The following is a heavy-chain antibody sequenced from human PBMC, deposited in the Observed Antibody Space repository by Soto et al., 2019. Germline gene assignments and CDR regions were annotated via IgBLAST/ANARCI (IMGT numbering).Heavy chain of an antibody. Sequence: SETLSLTCAVYGGSFSGYYWSWIRQPPGKGLEWIGEINHSGSTNYNPSLKSRVTISVDTSKNQFSLKLSSVTAADTAVYYCASWGDVLRYFDWSKDDAFDIWSQGTMVTVSS. CDR1: GGSFSGYY. V-gene: IGHV4-34*01. CDR2: INHSGST. D-gene: IGHD3-9*01. CDR3: ASWGDVLRYFDWSKDDAFDI. J-gene: IGHJ3*02.